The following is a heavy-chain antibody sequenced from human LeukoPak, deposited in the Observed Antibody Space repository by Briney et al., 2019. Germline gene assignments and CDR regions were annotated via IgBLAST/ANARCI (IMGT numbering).Heavy chain of an antibody. D-gene: IGHD4-11*01. CDR2: IYYSGST. J-gene: IGHJ3*02. CDR1: GGSISSSSYY. CDR3: ASFDYRGAFDI. V-gene: IGHV4-39*01. Sequence: SETLSPTCTVSGGSISSSSYYWGWIRQPPGKGLEWIGSIYYSGSTYYNPSFKSRVTISVDTSKNQFSLKLSSVTAADTAVYYCASFDYRGAFDIWGQGTMVTVSS.